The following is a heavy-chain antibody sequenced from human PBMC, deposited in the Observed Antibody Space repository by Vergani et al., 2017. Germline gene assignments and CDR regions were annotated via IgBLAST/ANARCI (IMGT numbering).Heavy chain of an antibody. CDR1: GGSISSYY. Sequence: QVQLQESGPGLVKPSETLSLTCTVSGGSISSYYWSWIRQPPGKGLKWIGYIYYSGSTNYKPSLKSRVTISVDTSKNQFSLKLSSVTAADTAVYYCARDGPVAAGMNYGGRHDYYCMDVWGKGTTVTVSS. CDR2: IYYSGST. V-gene: IGHV4-59*01. J-gene: IGHJ6*03. D-gene: IGHD6-13*01. CDR3: ARDGPVAAGMNYGGRHDYYCMDV.